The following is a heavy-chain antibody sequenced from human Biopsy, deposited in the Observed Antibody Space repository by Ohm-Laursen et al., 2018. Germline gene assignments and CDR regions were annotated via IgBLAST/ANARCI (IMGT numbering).Heavy chain of an antibody. D-gene: IGHD4-23*01. CDR3: TRVSGDYGGVS. Sequence: GSLTLSCTASGFTFCGSAMHWVCHASGQGLGRVGRVRTKVYSYATGYGSSVQGRFTISRDDSKNTAYLQMNSLETEDTAVYYCTRVSGDYGGVSWGQGTLVTVSS. CDR1: GFTFCGSA. CDR2: VRTKVYSYAT. V-gene: IGHV3-73*01. J-gene: IGHJ4*02.